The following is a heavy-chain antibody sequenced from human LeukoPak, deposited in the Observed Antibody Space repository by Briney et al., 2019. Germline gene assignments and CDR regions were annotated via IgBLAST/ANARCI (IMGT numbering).Heavy chain of an antibody. CDR1: GFTFSDYY. CDR3: ARDTLSGRYWATRTNFDY. Sequence: GGSLRLSCAASGFTFSDYYMSWIRQAPGKGLEWVSYISSSSSYTNYADSVKGRFTISRDNSKNSLYLQMSSLRTEDTALYYCARDTLSGRYWATRTNFDYWGQGTLVTVSS. V-gene: IGHV3-11*05. J-gene: IGHJ4*02. D-gene: IGHD1-26*01. CDR2: ISSSSSYT.